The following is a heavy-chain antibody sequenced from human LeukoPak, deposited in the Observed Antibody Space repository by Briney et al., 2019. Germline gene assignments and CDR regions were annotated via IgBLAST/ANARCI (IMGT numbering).Heavy chain of an antibody. CDR3: ARDPISGYDFWSGYGYFDY. CDR2: ISFDGSNK. Sequence: PGRSLRLSCAASGFTFSSYAMHWVRQAPGKGLEWVAAISFDGSNKYYADSVKGRFTISRDNSKNTLYLQMNSLRAEDTAVYYCARDPISGYDFWSGYGYFDYWGQGTLVTVSS. V-gene: IGHV3-30-3*01. CDR1: GFTFSSYA. J-gene: IGHJ4*02. D-gene: IGHD3-3*01.